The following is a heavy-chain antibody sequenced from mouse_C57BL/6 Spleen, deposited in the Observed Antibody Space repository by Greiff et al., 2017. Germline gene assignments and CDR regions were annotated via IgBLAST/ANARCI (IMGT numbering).Heavy chain of an antibody. CDR3: ARWGGNYGWFAY. J-gene: IGHJ3*01. D-gene: IGHD2-1*01. CDR2: IYPRDGST. CDR1: GYTFTDHT. V-gene: IGHV1-78*01. Sequence: VQRVESDAELVKPGASVKISCKVSGYTFTDHTIHWMKQRPEQGLEWIGYIYPRDGSTKYNEKFKGKATLTADKSSSTAYMQLNSLTSEDSAVYFCARWGGNYGWFAYWGQGTLVTVSA.